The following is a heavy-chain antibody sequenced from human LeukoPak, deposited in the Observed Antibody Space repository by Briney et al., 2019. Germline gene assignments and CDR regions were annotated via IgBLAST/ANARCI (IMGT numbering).Heavy chain of an antibody. D-gene: IGHD5-12*01. CDR2: IIPIFGTA. CDR3: ARVAGGLRHPTPYNWFDP. CDR1: GGTFSSYA. Sequence: GASVKVSCKASGGTFSSYAISWVRQAPGQGLEWMGGIIPIFGTANYAQKFQGRVTITADESTSTAYMELSSLRSEDTAVYYCARVAGGLRHPTPYNWFDPWGQGTLVTVSS. V-gene: IGHV1-69*13. J-gene: IGHJ5*02.